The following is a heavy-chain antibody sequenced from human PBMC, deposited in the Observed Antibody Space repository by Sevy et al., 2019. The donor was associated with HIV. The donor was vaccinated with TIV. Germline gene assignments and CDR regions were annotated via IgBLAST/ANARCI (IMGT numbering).Heavy chain of an antibody. V-gene: IGHV3-48*03. CDR3: ARDLPPSATVVPHFDY. CDR1: GFSFSSYE. CDR2: ISQSGDTT. J-gene: IGHJ4*02. Sequence: GGSLRLSCAASGFSFSSYEMNWVRQAPGKGLEWVSSISQSGDTTYYSDSVKGRFTISRDNAKNSVFLKMSSLRDEDTAVYYCARDLPPSATVVPHFDYWGQGILVTASS. D-gene: IGHD2-21*01.